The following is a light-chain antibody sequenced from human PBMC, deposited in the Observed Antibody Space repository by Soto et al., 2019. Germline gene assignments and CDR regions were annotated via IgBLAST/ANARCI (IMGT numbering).Light chain of an antibody. CDR1: SGSIANNY. Sequence: NFMLTQPHSVSESPGKTVTISCTGSSGSIANNYVQWYQQRPGSAPSTVIYEDDQRPSGVPDRFSCSIDSASNSASLTLSGLKTEDEGDYYWQSYDGTDYVVFGGGTKVTVL. V-gene: IGLV6-57*02. CDR2: EDD. J-gene: IGLJ2*01. CDR3: QSYDGTDYVV.